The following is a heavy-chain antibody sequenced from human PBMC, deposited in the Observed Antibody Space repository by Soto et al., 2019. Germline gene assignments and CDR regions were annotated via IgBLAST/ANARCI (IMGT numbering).Heavy chain of an antibody. D-gene: IGHD2-8*01. CDR3: ARATAYYCPNSDCVFFFDH. V-gene: IGHV4-31*02. CDR1: GGSIDNAPYY. CDR2: IYHSGTT. J-gene: IGHJ4*02. Sequence: QVLLQESGPRLVKPSQTLSLTCSVSGGSIDNAPYYWSWIRHLPGKGPELIGYIYHSGTTYFSPSLKSRVSMSIDTSKNQFALEMTSVTAADTAIYYCARATAYYCPNSDCVFFFDHWGRGALVAVSS.